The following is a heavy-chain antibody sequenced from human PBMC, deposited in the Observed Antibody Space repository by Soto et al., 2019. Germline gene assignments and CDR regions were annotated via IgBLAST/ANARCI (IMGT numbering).Heavy chain of an antibody. CDR2: ISAYIYDT. J-gene: IGHJ4*02. CDR1: GYTFSTYG. CDR3: ASTWSAYRHIEY. Sequence: QVQLVQSGGEVKKPGASVKVSCKASGYTFSTYGISWVRQAPGQGLEWMGWISAYIYDTNYAEKLHGRVTMSTDTSTSTAYMELRSLRSDDTAVYYCASTWSAYRHIEYWGQGTLVTVSS. D-gene: IGHD3-3*01. V-gene: IGHV1-18*01.